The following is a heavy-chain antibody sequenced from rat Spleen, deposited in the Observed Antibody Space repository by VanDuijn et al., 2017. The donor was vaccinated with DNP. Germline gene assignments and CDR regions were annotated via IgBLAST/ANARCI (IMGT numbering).Heavy chain of an antibody. J-gene: IGHJ3*01. CDR1: GFTFSNYD. Sequence: EVQLVEAGGGLVQPGRSLKLSCAVSGFTFSNYDMAWVRQSPKRGLEWVASISYEGFTTYYGDSVKGRFTISRDNTKTTLYLQMDSLRSEDTATYYCATGTFAYWGQGTLVTVSS. CDR2: ISYEGFTT. CDR3: ATGTFAY. V-gene: IGHV5-7*01.